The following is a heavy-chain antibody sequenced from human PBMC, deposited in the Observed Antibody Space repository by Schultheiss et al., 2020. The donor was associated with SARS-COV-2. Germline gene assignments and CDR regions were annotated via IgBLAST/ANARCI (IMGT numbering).Heavy chain of an antibody. Sequence: GGSLRLSCAASGFTFSSYGMHWVRQAPGKGLEWVAVIWYDGSNKYYADSVKGRFTISRDNSKNTLYLQMNSLRADDTAVYYCAGHYDSSGHFPFDYWGQGTLVTVSS. V-gene: IGHV3-33*08. CDR1: GFTFSSYG. J-gene: IGHJ4*02. D-gene: IGHD3-22*01. CDR2: IWYDGSNK. CDR3: AGHYDSSGHFPFDY.